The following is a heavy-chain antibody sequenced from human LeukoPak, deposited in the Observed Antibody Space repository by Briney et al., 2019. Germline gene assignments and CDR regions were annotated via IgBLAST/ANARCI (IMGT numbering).Heavy chain of an antibody. CDR2: ISSSSSYI. D-gene: IGHD4-17*01. V-gene: IGHV3-21*01. J-gene: IGHJ2*01. CDR1: GFTFSSYS. Sequence: GGSLRLSCAASGFTFSSYSMNWVRQAPGKGLEWVSSISSSSSYIYYADSVKGRFTISRDNAKNSLYLQMNSLRAEDTAVYYCARGGNHGDYWYFDLWGRGTLVTVSS. CDR3: ARGGNHGDYWYFDL.